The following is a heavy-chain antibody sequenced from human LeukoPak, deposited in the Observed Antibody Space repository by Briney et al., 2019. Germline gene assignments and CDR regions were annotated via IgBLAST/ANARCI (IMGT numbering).Heavy chain of an antibody. CDR2: IYYSGST. CDR3: AITPSHSSSWYGAFYY. CDR1: GGSISSSSYY. D-gene: IGHD6-13*01. J-gene: IGHJ4*02. Sequence: SETLSLTCTVSGGSISSSSYYWGWIRQPPGKGLEWIGSIYYSGSTYYNPSLKSRVTISVDTSENQFSLKLSSVTAADTAVYYCAITPSHSSSWYGAFYYWGQGTLVTVSS. V-gene: IGHV4-39*01.